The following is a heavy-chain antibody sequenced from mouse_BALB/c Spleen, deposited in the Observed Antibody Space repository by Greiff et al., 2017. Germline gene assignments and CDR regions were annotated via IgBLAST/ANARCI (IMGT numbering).Heavy chain of an antibody. CDR3: ARHGSSGWGAWFAY. CDR2: IWSDGST. CDR1: GFSLTSYG. Sequence: QVQLKESGPDLVAPSQSLSITCTVSGFSLTSYGVHWVRQPPGKGLEWLVVIWSDGSTTYNSALKSRLSISKDNSKSQVFLKMNSLQTDDTAMYYCARHGSSGWGAWFAYWGQGTLVTVSA. D-gene: IGHD3-1*01. J-gene: IGHJ3*01. V-gene: IGHV2-6-2*01.